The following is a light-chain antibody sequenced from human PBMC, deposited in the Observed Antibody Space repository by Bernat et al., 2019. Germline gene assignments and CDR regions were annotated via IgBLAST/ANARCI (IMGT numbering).Light chain of an antibody. J-gene: IGKJ1*01. Sequence: EIVLTQSPGTLSLSPGQRATLSCRASQSISSNFLAWYQQKPGQAPRLLIYSASSRTTGTPDRFSGSGSGTDFTLTISRLEPEDFAVYYCQQYGSSPQTFGQGTKVEI. CDR3: QQYGSSPQT. V-gene: IGKV3-20*01. CDR2: SAS. CDR1: QSISSNF.